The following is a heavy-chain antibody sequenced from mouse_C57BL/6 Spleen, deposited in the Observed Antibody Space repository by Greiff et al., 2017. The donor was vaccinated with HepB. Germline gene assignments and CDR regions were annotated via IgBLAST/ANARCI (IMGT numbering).Heavy chain of an antibody. CDR2: IWGVGST. J-gene: IGHJ3*01. D-gene: IGHD1-1*01. Sequence: VMLVESGPGLVAPSQSLSITCTVSGFSLTSYGVDWVRQSPGKGLEWLGVIWGVGSTNYNSALKSRLSISKDNSKSQVFLKMNSLQTDDTAMYYCASSYGSSPWFAYWGQGTLVTVSA. CDR1: GFSLTSYG. CDR3: ASSYGSSPWFAY. V-gene: IGHV2-6*01.